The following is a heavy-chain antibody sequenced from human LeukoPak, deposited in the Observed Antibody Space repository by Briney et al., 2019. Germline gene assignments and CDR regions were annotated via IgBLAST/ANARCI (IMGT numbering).Heavy chain of an antibody. D-gene: IGHD3-22*01. J-gene: IGHJ5*02. CDR2: IIPIFGTA. Sequence: SVKVSCKASGGTFSSYAISWVRQAPGQGLEWMGGIIPIFGTANYAQKFQGRVTITADKSTSTAYMELSSLRSEDTAVYYCAALYDSSGYKFWFDPWGQGTLVTVSS. CDR1: GGTFSSYA. CDR3: AALYDSSGYKFWFDP. V-gene: IGHV1-69*06.